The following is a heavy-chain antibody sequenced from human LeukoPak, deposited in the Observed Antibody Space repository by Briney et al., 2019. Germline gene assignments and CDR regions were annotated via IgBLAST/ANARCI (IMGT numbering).Heavy chain of an antibody. V-gene: IGHV3-30*04. J-gene: IGHJ3*01. CDR2: ISYHGRNE. CDR3: ARGEAYYDRNGLPGAALDF. Sequence: GGSLRLSCTASGFTFSNHAMHWVRQAPGKGLEWLTVISYHGRNEYYADSVTGRFTISRDNSKNTVSLQLNSLRVEDAAVYYCARGEAYYDRNGLPGAALDFWAWGHWSPSLQ. CDR1: GFTFSNHA. D-gene: IGHD3-22*01.